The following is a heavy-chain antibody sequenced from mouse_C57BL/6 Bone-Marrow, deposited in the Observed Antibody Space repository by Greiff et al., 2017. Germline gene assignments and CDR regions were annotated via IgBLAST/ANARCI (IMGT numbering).Heavy chain of an antibody. V-gene: IGHV5-4*01. Sequence: EVQGVASGGGLVKPGGSLKLSCAASGFTFSSYAMSWVRQTPETRLEWVATISDGGSYTYYPDNVKGRFTISRDNAKNNLYLQMSHLKSEDTAMYYCARDWDRSTGRGFAYWGQGTLVTVSA. D-gene: IGHD4-1*01. CDR3: ARDWDRSTGRGFAY. CDR2: ISDGGSYT. CDR1: GFTFSSYA. J-gene: IGHJ3*01.